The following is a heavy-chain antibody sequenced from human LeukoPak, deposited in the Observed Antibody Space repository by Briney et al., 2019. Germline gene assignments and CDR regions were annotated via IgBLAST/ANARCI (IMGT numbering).Heavy chain of an antibody. V-gene: IGHV3-48*03. CDR1: GFTFSSYE. Sequence: GGSLRLSCAASGFTFSSYEMNWVRQAPGKGLEWVSYISSSGSTIYYADSVEGRFTISRDNAKNSLYLQMNSLRAEDTAVYYCARVGRGGSIVGATVSDAFDIWGQGTVVTVSS. J-gene: IGHJ3*02. CDR3: ARVGRGGSIVGATVSDAFDI. D-gene: IGHD1-26*01. CDR2: ISSSGSTI.